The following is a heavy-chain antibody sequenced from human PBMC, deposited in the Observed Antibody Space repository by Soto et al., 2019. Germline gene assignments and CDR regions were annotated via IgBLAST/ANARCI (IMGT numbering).Heavy chain of an antibody. V-gene: IGHV3-11*01. CDR2: ISSSGSTI. CDR1: GFTFSDYY. Sequence: GGSLRLSCAASGFTFSDYYMSWIRQAPGKGLEWVPYISSSGSTIYYADSVKGRFTISRDNAKNSLYLQMNSLRAEDTAVYYCARDNGDYELSYFDYWGQGTLVTVSS. D-gene: IGHD4-17*01. CDR3: ARDNGDYELSYFDY. J-gene: IGHJ4*02.